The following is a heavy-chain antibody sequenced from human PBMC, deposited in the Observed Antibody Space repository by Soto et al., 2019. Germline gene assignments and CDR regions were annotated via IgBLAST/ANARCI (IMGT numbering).Heavy chain of an antibody. Sequence: QVQLQESGPGLVKPSETLSLTCTVSGGSISSYYWSWIRQPPGKGLEWIGYIYYSGSTNYNPSLNSRVPISVDTSKNQFALKLSSVTAADTAVYYCARQSVGPYGSGSYFDYWGQGTLVTVSS. V-gene: IGHV4-59*08. CDR1: GGSISSYY. D-gene: IGHD3-10*01. J-gene: IGHJ4*02. CDR2: IYYSGST. CDR3: ARQSVGPYGSGSYFDY.